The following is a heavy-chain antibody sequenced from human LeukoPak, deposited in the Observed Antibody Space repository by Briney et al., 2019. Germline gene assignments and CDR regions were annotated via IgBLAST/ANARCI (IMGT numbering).Heavy chain of an antibody. Sequence: GGSLRLSCAASGFTFSSYGMHWVRQAPGKGLEWVAIIWYDGSNKYYADSVKGRFTISRDNSKNTLYLQVNSLRAEDTAVYYCARDGSFWRGYPYYYDYWGPGTLVTVSS. V-gene: IGHV3-33*01. CDR2: IWYDGSNK. J-gene: IGHJ4*02. D-gene: IGHD3-3*01. CDR3: ARDGSFWRGYPYYYDY. CDR1: GFTFSSYG.